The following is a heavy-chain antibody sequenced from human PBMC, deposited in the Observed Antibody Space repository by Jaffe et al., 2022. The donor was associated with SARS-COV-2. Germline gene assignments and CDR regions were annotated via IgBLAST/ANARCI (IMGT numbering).Heavy chain of an antibody. CDR3: ARRYSGTYPFDY. CDR2: IYYNGST. V-gene: IGHV4-39*01. J-gene: IGHJ4*02. D-gene: IGHD1-26*01. CDR1: GASISSSSYY. Sequence: QVQLRESGPGLVKPSETLSLTCTVSGASISSSSYYWGWIRQPPGKGLECIGNIYYNGSTYYNPSLKRRLTMSVDTPKRQFSLNLSSVTAADTAIYYCARRYSGTYPFDYWGQGTLVTVSS.